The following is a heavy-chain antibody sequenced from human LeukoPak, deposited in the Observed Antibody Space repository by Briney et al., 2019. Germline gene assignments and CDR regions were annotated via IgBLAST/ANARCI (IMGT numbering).Heavy chain of an antibody. CDR2: INPSGGST. D-gene: IGHD6-19*01. V-gene: IGHV1-46*01. CDR3: ARFDPVAGTQD. Sequence: ASVKVSCKASGYAFTSYYMHWVRQAPGQGLEWMGIINPSGGSTSYAQKFQGRVTMTRDTSTSTVYMELSSLRSEDTAVYYCARFDPVAGTQDWGQGTLVTVSS. CDR1: GYAFTSYY. J-gene: IGHJ4*02.